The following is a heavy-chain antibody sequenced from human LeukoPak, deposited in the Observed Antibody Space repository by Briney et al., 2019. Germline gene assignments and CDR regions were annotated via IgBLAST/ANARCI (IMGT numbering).Heavy chain of an antibody. D-gene: IGHD3-3*01. J-gene: IGHJ4*02. V-gene: IGHV3-20*04. Sequence: SGGSLRLSCAASGFTFDDYGMSWVRQAPGKGLEWVSGINWNGGSTGYADSVKGRFTISRDNAKNSLYLQMNSLRAEDTALYYCARDLSITIFGVVINWGQGTLVTVSS. CDR2: INWNGGST. CDR1: GFTFDDYG. CDR3: ARDLSITIFGVVIN.